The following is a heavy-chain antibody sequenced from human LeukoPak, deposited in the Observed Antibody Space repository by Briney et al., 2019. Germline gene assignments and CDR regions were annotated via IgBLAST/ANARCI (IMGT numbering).Heavy chain of an antibody. CDR2: IRYDGSNK. CDR1: GFTFSSYG. CDR3: ARAIAGTTEY. Sequence: TGGSLRLSCAASGFTFSSYGMHWVRHAPGKGLEWVAFIRYDGSNKYYADSVKGRFTISKDNSKNTLYLQMNSLRPEDTAVYYCARAIAGTTEYWGQGTLVTVSS. J-gene: IGHJ4*02. V-gene: IGHV3-30*02. D-gene: IGHD1-20*01.